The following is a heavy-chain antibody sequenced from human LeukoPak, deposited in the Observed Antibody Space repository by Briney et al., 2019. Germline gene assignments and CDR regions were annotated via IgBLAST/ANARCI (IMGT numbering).Heavy chain of an antibody. CDR2: IRLDGSTK. CDR1: EFAFSTYN. CDR3: ARRMSISPTGWGYGMDV. J-gene: IGHJ6*02. V-gene: IGHV3-7*03. Sequence: AGGSLRLSCAASEFAFSTYNMNWVRQAPGKGLEWVANIRLDGSTKYYVDSVKGRFTISRDNAKSSLFLQMDYLRAEDAAVYYCARRMSISPTGWGYGMDVWGQGTTVTVSS. D-gene: IGHD3-10*01.